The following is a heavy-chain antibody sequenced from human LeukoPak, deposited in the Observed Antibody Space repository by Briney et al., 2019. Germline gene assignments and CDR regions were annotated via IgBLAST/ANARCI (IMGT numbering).Heavy chain of an antibody. CDR1: GGSISSSSYY. CDR2: IYYSGST. J-gene: IGHJ5*02. V-gene: IGHV4-39*01. D-gene: IGHD3-22*01. Sequence: PSETLSLTCTVSGGSISSSSYYWGWIRQPPGKGLEWIGSIYYSGSTYYNPSLKSRVTISVDTSKNQFSLKLSSVTAADTAVYYCARSKLSYYDSSGSFGWFDPWGQGTLVTVSS. CDR3: ARSKLSYYDSSGSFGWFDP.